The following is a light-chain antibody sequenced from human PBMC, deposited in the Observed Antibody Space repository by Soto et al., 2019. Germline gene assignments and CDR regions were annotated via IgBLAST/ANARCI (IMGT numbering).Light chain of an antibody. Sequence: EIVLTQSPGTLSVSPGGRATLSCRASQSVTSRYLGWYQQKPGQTPRLLIHGASSRAAGIPDRFSGSGSGTDFTLTISRLVPEDFAVYYCQQYDSSPYTFGQGTKLEIK. CDR1: QSVTSRY. CDR2: GAS. V-gene: IGKV3-20*01. J-gene: IGKJ2*01. CDR3: QQYDSSPYT.